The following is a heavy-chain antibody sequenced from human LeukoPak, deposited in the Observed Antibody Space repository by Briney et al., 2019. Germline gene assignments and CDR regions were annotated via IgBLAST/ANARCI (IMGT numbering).Heavy chain of an antibody. Sequence: GGSLRLSCAASGFTFSSYAMSWVRQAPGKGLEWVSAISGSGGSTYYADSVKGRFTISRDNSKNTLYLQMNSLRAEDTAVYYCAKDSSPHCSSTSCYYGDYWGQGTLVTVSS. CDR1: GFTFSSYA. D-gene: IGHD2-2*01. V-gene: IGHV3-23*01. CDR2: ISGSGGST. CDR3: AKDSSPHCSSTSCYYGDY. J-gene: IGHJ4*02.